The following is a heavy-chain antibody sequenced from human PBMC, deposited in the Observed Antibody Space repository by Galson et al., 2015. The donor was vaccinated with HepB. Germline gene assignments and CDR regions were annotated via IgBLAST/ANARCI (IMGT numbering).Heavy chain of an antibody. D-gene: IGHD2-2*01. CDR1: GFTFSSYS. Sequence: SLRLSCAASGFTFSSYSMNWVRQAPGKGLEWVSYISSSSSTIYYADSVKGRFTISRDNAKNSLYLQMNSLRAEDTAVYYCARSYCSSTSCYLSREYEFLQNYTYYYYYYGMDVWGQGTTVTVSS. V-gene: IGHV3-48*01. J-gene: IGHJ6*02. CDR3: ARSYCSSTSCYLSREYEFLQNYTYYYYYYGMDV. CDR2: ISSSSSTI.